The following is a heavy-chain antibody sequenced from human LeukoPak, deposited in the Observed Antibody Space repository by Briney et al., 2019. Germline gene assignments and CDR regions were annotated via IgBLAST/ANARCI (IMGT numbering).Heavy chain of an antibody. D-gene: IGHD3-22*01. CDR2: INAGNGNT. CDR1: GYTFTSYA. CDR3: ARAGYDSSGYYWDYFDY. Sequence: GASVKVSCKASGYTFTSYAMHWVRQAPGQRLEWMGWINAGNGNTKYSQKFQGRVTMTRDTSISTAYMELSRLRSDDTAVYYCARAGYDSSGYYWDYFDYWGQGTLVTVSS. J-gene: IGHJ4*02. V-gene: IGHV1-3*01.